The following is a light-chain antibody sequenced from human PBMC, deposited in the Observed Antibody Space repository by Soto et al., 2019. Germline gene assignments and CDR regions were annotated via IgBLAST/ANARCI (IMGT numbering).Light chain of an antibody. J-gene: IGKJ4*01. V-gene: IGKV3-15*01. Sequence: EVVLTQSPGTLSLSSGERATLSCRASQSVSTNLAWYQQKPAQAPRLLIYGASTRAAGIPARFSGGGSGTEFTLTISSLQSADFAVYYCQQYNDWPLTFGGGTKVDIK. CDR2: GAS. CDR1: QSVSTN. CDR3: QQYNDWPLT.